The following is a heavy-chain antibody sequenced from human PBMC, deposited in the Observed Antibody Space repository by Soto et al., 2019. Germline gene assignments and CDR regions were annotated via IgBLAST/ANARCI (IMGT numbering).Heavy chain of an antibody. CDR1: GFTFSNYA. V-gene: IGHV3-23*01. D-gene: IGHD6-6*01. J-gene: IGHJ4*02. CDR3: VKHPEYNSTGGLDY. CDR2: ISGNGAGT. Sequence: EVQLLAAGGGLVQPGGSLRLSCAASGFTFSNYAMNWVRLAPGRGLGWVSAISGNGAGTYYAGSVKGRFTISRDNSKNTLYLQMNSLRAEDTAVYFSVKHPEYNSTGGLDYWGQGTLVTVSS.